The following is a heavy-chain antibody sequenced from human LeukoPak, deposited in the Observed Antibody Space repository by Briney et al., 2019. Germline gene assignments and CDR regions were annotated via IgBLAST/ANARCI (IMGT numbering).Heavy chain of an antibody. V-gene: IGHV3-64*01. J-gene: IGHJ4*02. D-gene: IGHD3-9*01. CDR2: ISSNGGST. Sequence: PGGSLRLSCAASGFTFSSCAMHWVRQAPGRGLEYVSAISSNGGSTYYANSAKGRFTISRDNSKNTLYLQMGSLRAEDMAVYYCARDFSPVHYDILTGSPYFDYWGQGTLVTVSS. CDR3: ARDFSPVHYDILTGSPYFDY. CDR1: GFTFSSCA.